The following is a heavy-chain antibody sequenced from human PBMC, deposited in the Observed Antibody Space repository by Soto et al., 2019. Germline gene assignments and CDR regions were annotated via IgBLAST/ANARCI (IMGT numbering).Heavy chain of an antibody. CDR3: ASPLRYDFWSGYVFDY. CDR2: IYPRDSDT. D-gene: IGHD3-3*01. V-gene: IGHV5-51*01. CDR1: GYSFTTYW. J-gene: IGHJ4*02. Sequence: HGESLKISCKGSGYSFTTYWIGWVRQMPGKGLEWMGIIYPRDSDTRYSPSFQGQVTISADKSISTAYLQWSSLKASDTAMYYCASPLRYDFWSGYVFDYWGQGTLVTVSS.